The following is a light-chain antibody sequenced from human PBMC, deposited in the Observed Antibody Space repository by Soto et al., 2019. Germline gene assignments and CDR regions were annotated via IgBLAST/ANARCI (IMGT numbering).Light chain of an antibody. Sequence: LPEPESVTGSPGVPVAISCSGSTNYVGGYNYVSWYQQHPGKAPKLMIYDVSNRPSGVSNRFSGSKSGNTASLTISGLQAEDEADYYCSSYTSSSTFVFGTGTKVTVL. CDR3: SSYTSSSTFV. CDR1: TNYVGGYNY. J-gene: IGLJ1*01. CDR2: DVS. V-gene: IGLV2-14*01.